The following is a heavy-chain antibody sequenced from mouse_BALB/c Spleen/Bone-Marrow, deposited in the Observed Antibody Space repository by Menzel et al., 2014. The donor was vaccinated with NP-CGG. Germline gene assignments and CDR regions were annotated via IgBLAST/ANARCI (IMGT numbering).Heavy chain of an antibody. D-gene: IGHD2-3*01. J-gene: IGHJ4*01. CDR3: TRDLYDGYSYYAMDY. CDR2: ITSVGVYT. V-gene: IGHV5-6-4*01. Sequence: EVQVVESGGGLVKPGGSLKLSCAASGFTFSSYTMSWVRQTPEKRLEWVATITSVGVYTYYPDSVEGRFTISRDNAKNTLYLQMSGLKSEDTAMYYCTRDLYDGYSYYAMDYWGQGTSVTVSS. CDR1: GFTFSSYT.